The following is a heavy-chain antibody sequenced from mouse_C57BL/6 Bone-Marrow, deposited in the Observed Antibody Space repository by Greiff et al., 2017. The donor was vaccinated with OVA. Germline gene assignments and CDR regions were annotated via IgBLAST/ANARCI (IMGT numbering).Heavy chain of an antibody. CDR3: ARDLGYGSSIWYFDV. J-gene: IGHJ1*03. Sequence: VQLKESGPELVKPGASVKLPCKASGYTFTDYYMDWVKQSHGKSLEWIGDINPNNGGTIYNQKFKGKATLTVDKSSSTAYMELRSLTSEDTAVDYCARDLGYGSSIWYFDVWGTGTTVTVSS. CDR1: GYTFTDYY. D-gene: IGHD1-1*01. CDR2: INPNNGGT. V-gene: IGHV1-18*01.